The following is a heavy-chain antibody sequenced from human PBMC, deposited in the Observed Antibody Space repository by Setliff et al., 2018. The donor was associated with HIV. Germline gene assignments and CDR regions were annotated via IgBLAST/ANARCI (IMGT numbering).Heavy chain of an antibody. CDR3: ARLGSGWSDSYYYAMDV. D-gene: IGHD6-19*01. J-gene: IGHJ6*02. CDR1: GYTFTTYG. V-gene: IGHV1-18*01. CDR2: ISTYSDET. Sequence: ASVKVSCKPSGYTFTTYGLSWVRQAPGQGLEWMGWISTYSDETSYSQNLQGRLTMTTDTSTGTAYMGLRSLRSDDTAVYFCARLGSGWSDSYYYAMDVWGQGTTVTVSS.